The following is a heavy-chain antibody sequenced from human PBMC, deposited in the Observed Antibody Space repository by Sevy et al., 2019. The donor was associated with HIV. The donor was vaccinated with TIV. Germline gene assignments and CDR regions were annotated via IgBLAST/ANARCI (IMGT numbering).Heavy chain of an antibody. V-gene: IGHV3-11*01. J-gene: IGHJ6*02. CDR2: ITNSGTTN. D-gene: IGHD3-22*01. CDR3: VRDSPYTSDDHWYFGIDV. Sequence: GGSLRLSSAASGITFSDHYMSWIRQAPGKGLEWVAYITNSGTTNYYADSVKGRFTISRDNARNSLYLQMNSLTADDAAVYYCVRDSPYTSDDHWYFGIDVWGQGTTVTVSS. CDR1: GITFSDHY.